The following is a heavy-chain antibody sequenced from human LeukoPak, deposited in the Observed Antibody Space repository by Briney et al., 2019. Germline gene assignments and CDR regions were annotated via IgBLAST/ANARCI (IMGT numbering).Heavy chain of an antibody. J-gene: IGHJ4*02. CDR1: GGSVSSGSYY. CDR2: IYYSGST. V-gene: IGHV4-61*01. D-gene: IGHD3-10*01. CDR3: ARVGWYGGLTEFDY. Sequence: SETLSLTCTVSGGSVSSGSYYWSWIRQPPGKGLEWIGYIYYSGSTNYNPSLKSRVTISGDTSKNQFSLKLSSVPAADTAVYYCARVGWYGGLTEFDYWGQGTLVTVSS.